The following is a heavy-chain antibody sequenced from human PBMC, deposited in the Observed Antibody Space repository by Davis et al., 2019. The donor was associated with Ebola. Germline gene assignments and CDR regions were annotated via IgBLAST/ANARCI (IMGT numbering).Heavy chain of an antibody. CDR2: IRAYNGNT. D-gene: IGHD5-18*01. V-gene: IGHV1-18*01. Sequence: ASVTVSCKATGYTLTRYRISWVRHAPGQGLEWMGWIRAYNGNTTYAQKLQGRVTMTTDTSTSTAYMELRSLRSDDTAVYYCASNVDTAIPDYWGQGTLVTVSS. CDR1: GYTLTRYR. J-gene: IGHJ4*02. CDR3: ASNVDTAIPDY.